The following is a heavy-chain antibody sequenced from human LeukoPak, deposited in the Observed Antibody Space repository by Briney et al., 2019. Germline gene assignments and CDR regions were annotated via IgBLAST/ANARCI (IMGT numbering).Heavy chain of an antibody. CDR3: ASDDFWSGYSSFDY. J-gene: IGHJ4*02. CDR1: GGTFSSYA. CDR2: IIPIFGTA. D-gene: IGHD3-3*01. V-gene: IGHV1-69*05. Sequence: SVKVSXKASGGTFSSYAISWVRQAPGQGLEWMGGIIPIFGTANYAQKFQGRVTITTDESTSTAYMELSSLRSEDTAVYYCASDDFWSGYSSFDYWGQGTLVTVSS.